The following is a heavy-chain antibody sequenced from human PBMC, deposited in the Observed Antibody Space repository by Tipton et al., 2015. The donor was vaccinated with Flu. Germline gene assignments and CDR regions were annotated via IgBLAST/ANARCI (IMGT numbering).Heavy chain of an antibody. CDR3: ASRLNGDVDY. CDR2: IYTSGST. CDR1: GGSISSGSYY. J-gene: IGHJ4*02. D-gene: IGHD4-17*01. V-gene: IGHV4-61*02. Sequence: TLSLTCTVSGGSISSGSYYWSWIRQPAGKGPEWIGRIYTSGSTNYNPSLKSRVTISVDTSKNQFSLKLSSVTAADTAVYYCASRLNGDVDYWGQGTLVTVSS.